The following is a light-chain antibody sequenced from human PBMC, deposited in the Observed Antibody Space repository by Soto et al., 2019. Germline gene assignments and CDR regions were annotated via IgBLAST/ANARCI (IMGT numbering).Light chain of an antibody. V-gene: IGLV2-8*01. Sequence: LNQPPSASGSFGQSVTISCTGTSSDVGGYNYVSWYQQHPGKAPKLMIYEVSERPSGVPDRFSGSKSGNTASLTVSGLQADDEADYYCSSYSGTNYHYVFGTGTKVTVL. CDR1: SSDVGGYNY. CDR3: SSYSGTNYHYV. CDR2: EVS. J-gene: IGLJ1*01.